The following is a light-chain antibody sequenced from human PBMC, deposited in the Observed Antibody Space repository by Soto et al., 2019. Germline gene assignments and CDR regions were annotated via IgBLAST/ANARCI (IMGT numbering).Light chain of an antibody. J-gene: IGKJ4*01. CDR2: AAS. CDR3: QQYNSYPHS. Sequence: DIQMTQSPSSLSASVGDRVTITCRARQGISNYLAWFQQKPGKAPKSLIYAASILQSGVPSKFSGSGSGTDFTLTISSLQPEDFANYYCQQYNSYPHSFGGGAKVEIK. CDR1: QGISNY. V-gene: IGKV1-16*02.